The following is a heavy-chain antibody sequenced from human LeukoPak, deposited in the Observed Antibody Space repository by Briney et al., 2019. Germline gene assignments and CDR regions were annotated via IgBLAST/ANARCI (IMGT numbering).Heavy chain of an antibody. CDR3: ARGYGGNSWHFDY. CDR1: GFTFSSYG. V-gene: IGHV3-33*01. CDR2: IWYDGSNE. D-gene: IGHD4-23*01. Sequence: PGGSLRLSCAASGFTFSSYGMHWVRQAPGKGLEWVAVIWYDGSNEYYADSLKGRFTISRDNFKNTLYLQMNSLRAEDTAVYYCARGYGGNSWHFDYWGQGTLVTVSS. J-gene: IGHJ4*02.